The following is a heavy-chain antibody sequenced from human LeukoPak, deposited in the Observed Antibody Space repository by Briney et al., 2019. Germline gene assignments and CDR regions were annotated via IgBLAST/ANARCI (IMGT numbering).Heavy chain of an antibody. D-gene: IGHD6-13*01. CDR3: AKDRSSSWSFDY. Sequence: QPGRSLRLSCAASGFTFSSSGMHWVRRAPGKGLEWVAVISYDGSHRYYADSVKGRFTISRDDSKNTLYLEMNSLRAEDTAVYYCAKDRSSSWSFDYWGQGTLVTVSS. CDR2: ISYDGSHR. CDR1: GFTFSSSG. V-gene: IGHV3-30*18. J-gene: IGHJ4*02.